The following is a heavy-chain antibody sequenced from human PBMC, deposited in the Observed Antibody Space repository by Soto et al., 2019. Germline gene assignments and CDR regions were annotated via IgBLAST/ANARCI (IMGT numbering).Heavy chain of an antibody. CDR3: ARGSSGYISSWYYFDY. CDR2: ISYDGSNK. CDR1: GFTFSSYA. V-gene: IGHV3-30-3*01. J-gene: IGHJ4*02. D-gene: IGHD6-13*01. Sequence: GGSLRLSCAASGFTFSSYAMHWVRQAPGKGLERVAVISYDGSNKYYADSVKGRFTISRDNSKNTLYLQMNSLRAEDTAVYYCARGSSGYISSWYYFDYWGRGTLVTVSS.